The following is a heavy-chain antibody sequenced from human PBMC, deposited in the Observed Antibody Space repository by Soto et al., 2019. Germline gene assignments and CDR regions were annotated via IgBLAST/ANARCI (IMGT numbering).Heavy chain of an antibody. CDR2: ISGSGDDT. CDR3: AKSGSWYYFAY. V-gene: IGHV3-23*01. Sequence: EVQLLESGGGLVQPGESLRLSCGDSGLSFGCHAMSWVRQAPGKGLEWVAFISGSGDDTHYADSVKGRFTISRDNSKNTLYLQMNSLRAEDTALYYCAKSGSWYYFAYWGQGTLVTVAS. D-gene: IGHD3-3*01. J-gene: IGHJ4*02. CDR1: GLSFGCHA.